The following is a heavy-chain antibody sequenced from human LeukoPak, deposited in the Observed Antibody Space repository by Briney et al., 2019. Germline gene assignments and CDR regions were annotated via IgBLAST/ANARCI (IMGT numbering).Heavy chain of an antibody. V-gene: IGHV3-73*01. CDR2: IRSKANSDAT. CDR3: TGYYYDSSGYYSDADYYMDV. J-gene: IGHJ6*03. D-gene: IGHD3-22*01. Sequence: GGSLRLSXAASGFTFSGSAMHWVRQASGKGLEWVGRIRSKANSDATAYAASVEGRFTISRDDSKNTAYLQMNSLKTEDTAVYYCTGYYYDSSGYYSDADYYMDVWGKGTTVTVSS. CDR1: GFTFSGSA.